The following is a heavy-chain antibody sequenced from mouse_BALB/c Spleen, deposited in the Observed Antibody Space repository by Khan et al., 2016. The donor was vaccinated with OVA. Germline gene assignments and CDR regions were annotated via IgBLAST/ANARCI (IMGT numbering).Heavy chain of an antibody. Sequence: EVELVESGGGLVQPGGSRKLSCAASGFTFSSFGMHWVRQAPKQGLEWVAYMSSGSSTIYYGDTVKGRFTISRDNSKNTLFLQMTSLRSEDTAMYYCESSGGNFHWYFDVWGAGTSVTVSS. CDR3: ESSGGNFHWYFDV. J-gene: IGHJ1*01. V-gene: IGHV5-17*02. D-gene: IGHD2-1*01. CDR2: MSSGSSTI. CDR1: GFTFSSFG.